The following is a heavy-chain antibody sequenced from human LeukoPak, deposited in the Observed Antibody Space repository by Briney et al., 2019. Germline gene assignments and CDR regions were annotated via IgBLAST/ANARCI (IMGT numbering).Heavy chain of an antibody. Sequence: PSETLSLTCTVSGGSISSSSYYWGWIRQPPGKGLEWIGSIYYSGSTYYNPSLKSRVTISVDTSKNQFSLKLSSVTAADTAVYYCARDYGSGSRPPYYYYYMDVWGKGTTVTISS. CDR2: IYYSGST. D-gene: IGHD3-10*01. V-gene: IGHV4-39*07. J-gene: IGHJ6*03. CDR3: ARDYGSGSRPPYYYYYMDV. CDR1: GGSISSSSYY.